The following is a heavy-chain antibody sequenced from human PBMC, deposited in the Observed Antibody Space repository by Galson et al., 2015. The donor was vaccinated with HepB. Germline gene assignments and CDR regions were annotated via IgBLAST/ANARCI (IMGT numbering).Heavy chain of an antibody. CDR1: GGTFSSYS. Sequence: SCKASGGTFSSYSMNWVRQAPGKGLEWVSSISSSSSYIYYADSVKGRFTISRDNAKNSLYLQMDSLRAEDTAVYYCARDRGVGATTYFDYWGQGTLVTVSS. J-gene: IGHJ4*02. D-gene: IGHD1-26*01. V-gene: IGHV3-21*01. CDR3: ARDRGVGATTYFDY. CDR2: ISSSSSYI.